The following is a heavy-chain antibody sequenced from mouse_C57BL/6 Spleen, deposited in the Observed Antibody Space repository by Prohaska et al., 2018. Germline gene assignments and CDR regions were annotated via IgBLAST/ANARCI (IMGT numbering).Heavy chain of an antibody. J-gene: IGHJ1*03. V-gene: IGHV4-1*01. Sequence: EVKLLQYRGGLVQPGGSLNLSCAASGLDFSRYWMSWVRRAPGKGLEWIGESNPDSSTINYAPSLKDKFIISRDNDKNTLYLQMSKVRSEDTALYYCASPNGDWYFDVWGTGTTVTVSS. CDR1: GLDFSRYW. CDR3: ASPNGDWYFDV. CDR2: SNPDSSTI.